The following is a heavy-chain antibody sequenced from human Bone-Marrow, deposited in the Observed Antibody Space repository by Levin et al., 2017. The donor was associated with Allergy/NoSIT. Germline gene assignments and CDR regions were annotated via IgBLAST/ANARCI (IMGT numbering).Heavy chain of an antibody. Sequence: GESLKISCAASGYTFSDYWIGWVRQMPGKGLEWMGIIYPGDSATTYSPSFRDQVTFSVDKSINTAFLHWSSLKASDTATYYCIRRVGDILTGPRVADQFYYYMDVWGKGTTVTVSS. D-gene: IGHD3-9*01. V-gene: IGHV5-51*01. J-gene: IGHJ6*03. CDR2: IYPGDSAT. CDR3: IRRVGDILTGPRVADQFYYYMDV. CDR1: GYTFSDYW.